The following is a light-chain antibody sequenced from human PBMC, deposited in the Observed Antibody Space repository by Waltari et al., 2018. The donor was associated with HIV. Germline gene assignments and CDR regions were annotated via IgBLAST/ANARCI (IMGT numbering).Light chain of an antibody. Sequence: SSNLIQPPSVSVSPGQTASITCSGDTLGDKYASWYQQKPGQSPVLVIYQNSERPSEIPERFSGSNSGSTATLTISGTQAMDEADYYCQAWDSDTYVAFGGGTKLTVL. J-gene: IGLJ2*01. CDR3: QAWDSDTYVA. V-gene: IGLV3-1*01. CDR1: TLGDKY. CDR2: QNS.